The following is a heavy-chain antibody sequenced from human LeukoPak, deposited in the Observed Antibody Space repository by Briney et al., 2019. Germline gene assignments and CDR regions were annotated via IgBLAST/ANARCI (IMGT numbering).Heavy chain of an antibody. CDR2: ISSSSSYI. J-gene: IGHJ4*02. CDR1: GFTFSSYS. CDR3: ASLHSGSYGY. Sequence: PEGSLRLSCAASGFTFSSYSMNWVRQAPGKGLEWVSSISSSSSYIYYADSVKGRLTISRDNAKNSLYLQMNSLRAEDTAVYYCASLHSGSYGYWGQGTLVTVSS. V-gene: IGHV3-21*01. D-gene: IGHD1-26*01.